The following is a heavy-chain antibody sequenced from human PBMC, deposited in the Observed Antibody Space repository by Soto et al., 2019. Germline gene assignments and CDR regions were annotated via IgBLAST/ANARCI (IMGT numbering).Heavy chain of an antibody. D-gene: IGHD3-9*01. V-gene: IGHV3-23*01. Sequence: GGSLRLSCKASGFTFSDYSMTWVRQAPGKGLEWVSSITGSGGTTYYADSVEDRFTISRDNSKNTLYLQINSLKAEDTAVYYCAKGWQYYAILTGYYYWGKGTLVTVSS. CDR3: AKGWQYYAILTGYYY. CDR1: GFTFSDYS. J-gene: IGHJ4*02. CDR2: ITGSGGTT.